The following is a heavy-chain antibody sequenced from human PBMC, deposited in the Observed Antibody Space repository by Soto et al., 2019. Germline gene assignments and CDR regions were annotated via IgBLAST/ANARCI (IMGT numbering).Heavy chain of an antibody. J-gene: IGHJ5*02. D-gene: IGHD6-13*01. V-gene: IGHV4-4*02. CDR3: ASSNIAAAGTPNWFDP. CDR1: GGSISSSNW. Sequence: SETLSLTCAVSGGSISSSNWWSRVRQPPGKGLEWIGEIYHSGSTNYNPSLKSRVTISVDKSKNQFSLKLSSVTAADTAVYYCASSNIAAAGTPNWFDPWGQGTLVTVSS. CDR2: IYHSGST.